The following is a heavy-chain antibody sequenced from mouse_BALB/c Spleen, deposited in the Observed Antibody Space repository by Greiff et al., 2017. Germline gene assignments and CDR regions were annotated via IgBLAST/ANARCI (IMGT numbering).Heavy chain of an antibody. V-gene: IGHV14-3*02. CDR1: GFNIKDTY. J-gene: IGHJ4*01. Sequence: VQLKESGAELVKPGASVKLSCTASGFNIKDTYMHWVKQRPEQGLEWIGRIDPANGNTKYDPKFQGKATITADTSSNTAYLQLSSLTSEDTAVYYCASNYGNYGAMDYWGQGTSVTVSS. D-gene: IGHD2-1*01. CDR2: IDPANGNT. CDR3: ASNYGNYGAMDY.